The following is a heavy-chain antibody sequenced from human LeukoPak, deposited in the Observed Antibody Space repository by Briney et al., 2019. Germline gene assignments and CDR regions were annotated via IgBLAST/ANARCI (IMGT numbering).Heavy chain of an antibody. J-gene: IGHJ1*01. CDR2: IWYDGSNQ. Sequence: GGSLRLSCAASGFTFSSYGMHWVRQAPGKGLEWVAVIWYDGSNQYYADSVKGRFTISRDNSKNTLYLQMNSLRAEDTAVYYCARAHRDYGDYGYWGQGTLVTVSS. D-gene: IGHD4-17*01. CDR3: ARAHRDYGDYGY. CDR1: GFTFSSYG. V-gene: IGHV3-33*01.